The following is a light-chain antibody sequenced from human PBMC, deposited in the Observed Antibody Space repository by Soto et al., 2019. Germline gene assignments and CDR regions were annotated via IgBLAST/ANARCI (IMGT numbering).Light chain of an antibody. V-gene: IGLV2-14*01. J-gene: IGLJ2*01. CDR1: SSDVGGYNY. CDR3: SSYTSSSTRV. CDR2: EVS. Sequence: HSVLTQPASVSGSPGQSITISCTGTSSDVGGYNYVSWYQQHPGKAPKLMIYEVSNRPSGVSNRFSGSKSGNTASLTISGLQAEDEADYYCSSYTSSSTRVFGGGTTLTVL.